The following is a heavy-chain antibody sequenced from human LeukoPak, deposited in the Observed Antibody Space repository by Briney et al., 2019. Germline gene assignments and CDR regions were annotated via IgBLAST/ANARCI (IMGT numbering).Heavy chain of an antibody. D-gene: IGHD3-16*01. CDR1: GGSISTSDYL. CDR2: FYYNGVT. CDR3: VRRKYVSGRIDP. J-gene: IGHJ5*02. V-gene: IGHV4-39*01. Sequence: KPSETLSLTCTVSGGSISTSDYLWAWVRQPPGKGLEWLGDFYYNGVTSYSPSLKSRVTISVDTSKNQFSLNLTSVTAADTAVYYCVRRKYVSGRIDPWGQGTLVTVSS.